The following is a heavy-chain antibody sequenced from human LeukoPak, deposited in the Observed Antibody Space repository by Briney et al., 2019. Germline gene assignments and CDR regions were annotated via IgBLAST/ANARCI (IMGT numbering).Heavy chain of an antibody. V-gene: IGHV3-74*01. CDR3: AREGLYGGNWFDP. J-gene: IGHJ5*02. Sequence: GGSLRLSCAASGFTFSSYWMNWVRQAPGKGLVWVSRINSDGSSTSYADSVKGRFTISRDNAKNTLYLQMNSLRAEDTAVYYCAREGLYGGNWFDPWGQGTLVTVSS. CDR1: GFTFSSYW. D-gene: IGHD3-16*02. CDR2: INSDGSST.